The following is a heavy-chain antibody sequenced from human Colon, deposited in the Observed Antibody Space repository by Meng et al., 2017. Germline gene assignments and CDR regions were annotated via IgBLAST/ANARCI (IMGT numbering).Heavy chain of an antibody. CDR3: TRGNMYFFDY. J-gene: IGHJ4*02. CDR1: VSSIGDYY. Sequence: RHGPRPGLANPSAALSPTFCGSVSSIGDYYWSWIRQPPGKWLEWIGHFYNSGNAANYTSSLESVVTLSVYTTKNLFPLKLISVTAATAVGYYCTRGNMYFFDYCGQGTLVTVSS. CDR2: FYNSGNAA. V-gene: IGHV4-59*01. D-gene: IGHD2/OR15-2a*01.